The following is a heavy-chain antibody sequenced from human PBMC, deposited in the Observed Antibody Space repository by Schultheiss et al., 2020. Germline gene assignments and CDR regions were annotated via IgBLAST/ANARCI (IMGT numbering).Heavy chain of an antibody. CDR3: ARDRGAAAAKGRYGMDV. J-gene: IGHJ6*02. CDR1: GFTFSSYG. Sequence: GGSLTLSCAASGFTFSSYGMHWVRQAPGKGLEWVAVIWYDGSNKYYADSVKGRFTISRDNSKNTLYLQMNSLRAEDTAVYYCARDRGAAAAKGRYGMDVWGQGTTVTVSS. CDR2: IWYDGSNK. V-gene: IGHV3-33*01. D-gene: IGHD6-13*01.